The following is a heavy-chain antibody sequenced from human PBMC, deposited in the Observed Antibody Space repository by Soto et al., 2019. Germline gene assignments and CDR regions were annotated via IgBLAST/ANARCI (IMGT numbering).Heavy chain of an antibody. CDR1: GYTFTNYG. Sequence: ASVKVSCKASGYTFTNYGISWVRQAPGQGLEWLGWTGAYNGNTNYAQKLLGRVSMTIDTSTSTAYLELRSLRSDDTAVYYCARGGGIYSSSWPIDYWGQGTLVTVSS. J-gene: IGHJ4*02. CDR2: TGAYNGNT. V-gene: IGHV1-18*04. D-gene: IGHD6-13*01. CDR3: ARGGGIYSSSWPIDY.